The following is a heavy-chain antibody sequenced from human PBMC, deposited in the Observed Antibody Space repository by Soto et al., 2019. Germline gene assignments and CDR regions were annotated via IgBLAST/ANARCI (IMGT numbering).Heavy chain of an antibody. CDR1: GFTFRSYW. CDR2: INGDGIST. V-gene: IGHV3-74*01. J-gene: IGHJ6*02. Sequence: GGSLRLSCAASGFTFRSYWMHWVRQAPGKGLVWVSHINGDGISTSYADSVKGRFTISRDNAKDTLYLQMNSLKPEDTAIYYCARDLLHIWSLEYYYYGMDVWGQGTTVTVSS. CDR3: ARDLLHIWSLEYYYYGMDV. D-gene: IGHD2-15*01.